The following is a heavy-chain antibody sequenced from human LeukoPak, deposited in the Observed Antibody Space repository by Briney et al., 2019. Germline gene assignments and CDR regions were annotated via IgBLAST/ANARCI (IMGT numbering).Heavy chain of an antibody. CDR2: ISGSGGST. D-gene: IGHD2-2*03. J-gene: IGHJ4*02. V-gene: IGHV3-23*01. CDR1: GFTFNSYA. CDR3: AKDNGYCTSTSCFLEY. Sequence: PGVSLRLSCVASGFTFNSYAMSWVRQAPGKGLEWVSAISGSGGSTYYADYVKGRFTISRDNSKSTLYLQMNSLGAEDTALYYCAKDNGYCTSTSCFLEYWGQGTLVTVSS.